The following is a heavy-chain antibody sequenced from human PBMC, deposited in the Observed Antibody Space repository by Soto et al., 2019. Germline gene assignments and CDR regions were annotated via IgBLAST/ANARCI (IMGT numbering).Heavy chain of an antibody. Sequence: PSETLSLTCTVSGVSISSGGYYWSWIRQHPGKGLEWIGYIYYSGSTYYNPSLKRRVTISVDTSKNQFSLKLSSVTAADTDVYYCERDKIKDFWSGYSGDNWFDPWGQGTLVTVSS. CDR3: ERDKIKDFWSGYSGDNWFDP. J-gene: IGHJ5*02. CDR2: IYYSGST. D-gene: IGHD3-3*01. CDR1: GVSISSGGYY. V-gene: IGHV4-31*03.